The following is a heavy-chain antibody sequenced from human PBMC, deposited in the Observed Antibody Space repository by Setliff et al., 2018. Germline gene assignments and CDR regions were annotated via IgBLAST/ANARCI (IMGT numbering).Heavy chain of an antibody. J-gene: IGHJ5*02. V-gene: IGHV1-69*13. D-gene: IGHD3-3*01. CDR3: ARGYRGYYNFWSGSQGANWFDP. CDR1: GGTFSSYA. CDR2: IIPMFGTA. Sequence: ASVKVSCKASGGTFSSYAISWVRQAPGQGLEWMGGIIPMFGTANYAQKFQGRVTITADECTSTAYMELSSLGSEDTAVYYCARGYRGYYNFWSGSQGANWFDPWGQGTLVTVSS.